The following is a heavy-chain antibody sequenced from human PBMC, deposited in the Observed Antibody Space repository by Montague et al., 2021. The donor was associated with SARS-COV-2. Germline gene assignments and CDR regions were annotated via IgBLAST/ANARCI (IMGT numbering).Heavy chain of an antibody. Sequence: SETLSLTCAVHGGSFSTYSWNWIRQPPGKGLEWIGEIHHGGSTNYNPFLKSRVTISADTSKNQFSLKLTSVAAADTAVYYCAGLGDGVVTASILGVGSYYSDYYLDAWGQGTPVTVSS. J-gene: IGHJ6*03. D-gene: IGHD4-23*01. CDR3: AGLGDGVVTASILGVGSYYSDYYLDA. CDR1: GGSFSTYS. CDR2: IHHGGST. V-gene: IGHV4-34*01.